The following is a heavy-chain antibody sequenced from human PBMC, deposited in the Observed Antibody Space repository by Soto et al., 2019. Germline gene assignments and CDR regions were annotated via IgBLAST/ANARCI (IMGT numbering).Heavy chain of an antibody. CDR2: ISSNSAYI. J-gene: IGHJ5*02. D-gene: IGHD6-13*01. CDR1: GFTFRSFT. CDR3: TRDASRDSSARGWFDP. Sequence: SVGSLRLSCAASGFTFRSFTMNWVRQAPGEGLEWVSTISSNSAYIYYTDALRGRFTISRDNAKNSLHLQMNSLRAEDTAVYYCTRDASRDSSARGWFDPWGPGTLVTVSS. V-gene: IGHV3-21*01.